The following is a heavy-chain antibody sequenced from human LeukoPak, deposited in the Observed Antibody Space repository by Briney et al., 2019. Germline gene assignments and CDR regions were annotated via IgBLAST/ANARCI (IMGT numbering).Heavy chain of an antibody. CDR3: AKLTTVRAVYYFDY. CDR1: GFTFSSYA. CDR2: ISGSGGST. J-gene: IGHJ4*02. D-gene: IGHD4-11*01. V-gene: IGHV3-23*01. Sequence: GGSLRLSCAASGFTFSSYAMSWVRQAPGKGLEWVSAISGSGGSTYCADSVKGRFTISRDNSENTLYLQMNSLRAEDTAVYYCAKLTTVRAVYYFDYWGQGTLVTVSS.